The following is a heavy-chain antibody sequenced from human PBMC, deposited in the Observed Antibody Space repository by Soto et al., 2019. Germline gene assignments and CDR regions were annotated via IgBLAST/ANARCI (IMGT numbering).Heavy chain of an antibody. CDR2: IYGTGNT. D-gene: IGHD6-13*01. J-gene: IGHJ6*02. CDR1: GGSITSSFY. CDR3: RSSSRYSTDV. Sequence: QLQLQESGPGLVKPSETLSLSCTVSGGSITSSFYWGWNRQPPGKGLEWIGSIYGTGNTYYNPSLKGRVTISADTSKNQFSLTLISVTAADTAVYYCRSSSRYSTDVWGQGATVTVYS. V-gene: IGHV4-39*01.